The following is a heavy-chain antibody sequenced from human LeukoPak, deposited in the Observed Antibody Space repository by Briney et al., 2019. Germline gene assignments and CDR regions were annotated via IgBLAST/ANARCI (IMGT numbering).Heavy chain of an antibody. Sequence: SETLSLTCTVSGGSISSYYWSWIRQPPGKGLEWIGYIYTSGSTNYNPSLKSRVTISVDTSKNQFSLKLSSVTAADTAVYYCARQRAIAAPSFDYWGQGTLVTASS. J-gene: IGHJ4*02. V-gene: IGHV4-59*08. CDR3: ARQRAIAAPSFDY. D-gene: IGHD6-6*01. CDR2: IYTSGST. CDR1: GGSISSYY.